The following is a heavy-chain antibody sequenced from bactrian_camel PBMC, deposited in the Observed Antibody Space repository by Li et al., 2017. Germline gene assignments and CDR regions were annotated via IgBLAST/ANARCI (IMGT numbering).Heavy chain of an antibody. D-gene: IGHD2*01. CDR2: VYGRGGIP. J-gene: IGHJ4*01. V-gene: IGHV3S32*01. Sequence: VQLVESGGGSVLPGGSLRLSCEASEMLYESGCMGWFRQAPGKEREGVANVYGRGGIPYYADFVKGRFTISRDNAKITLYLQMDSLKPEDTAVYYCAANFGPYCSGPYLARRANFWARGPRSPSP. CDR1: EMLYESGC.